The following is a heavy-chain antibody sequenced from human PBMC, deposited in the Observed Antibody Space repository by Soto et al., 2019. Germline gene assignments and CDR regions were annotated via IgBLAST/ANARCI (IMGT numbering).Heavy chain of an antibody. CDR1: GFTFSSYA. Sequence: GGSLRLSCAASGFTFSSYAMSWVRQAPGKGLEWVSAISGSGGSTYYADSVKGRFTISRDNSKNTLYLQMNSLRAEDTAVYYCAKSIVVVSAAIKDDYWGQGTLVTVSS. CDR2: ISGSGGST. V-gene: IGHV3-23*01. CDR3: AKSIVVVSAAIKDDY. J-gene: IGHJ4*02. D-gene: IGHD2-2*02.